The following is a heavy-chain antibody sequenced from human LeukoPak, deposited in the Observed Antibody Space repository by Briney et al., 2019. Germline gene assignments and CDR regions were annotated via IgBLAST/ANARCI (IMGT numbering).Heavy chain of an antibody. J-gene: IGHJ6*02. CDR2: ISYDGSNK. V-gene: IGHV3-30-3*01. D-gene: IGHD6-19*01. CDR3: AKDLSVAVAGGVYYYYGMDV. CDR1: GFTFSSYA. Sequence: PGGSLRLSCAASGFTFSSYAMHWVRQAPGKGLEWVAVISYDGSNKYYADSVKGRFTISRDNSKNTLYLQMNSLRAEDTAVYYCAKDLSVAVAGGVYYYYGMDVWGQGTTVTVSS.